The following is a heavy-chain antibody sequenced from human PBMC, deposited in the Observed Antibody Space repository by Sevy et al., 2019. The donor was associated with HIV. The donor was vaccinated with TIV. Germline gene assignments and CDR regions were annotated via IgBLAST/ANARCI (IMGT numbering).Heavy chain of an antibody. CDR1: GFTFDDYA. J-gene: IGHJ4*02. V-gene: IGHV3-9*01. D-gene: IGHD6-25*01. CDR2: ISWNSGSI. Sequence: GGSLRLSCAASGFTFDDYAMHWVRQAPGKGLEWVSGISWNSGSIGYADSVKGRFTISRDNAKNSLYLQMNSLRAEDTVLYYCAKDPGYSSGWSFDYWGQGTLVTVSS. CDR3: AKDPGYSSGWSFDY.